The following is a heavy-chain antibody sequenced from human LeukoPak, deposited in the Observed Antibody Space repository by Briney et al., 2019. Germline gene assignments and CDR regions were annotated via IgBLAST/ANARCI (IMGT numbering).Heavy chain of an antibody. V-gene: IGHV3-74*01. Sequence: GGSLRLSCAASGFTFSNYWMHWVRQVPGKGLVWVSRISGDGRSTTYADSVKGRFTISRDNAKNTLYVQMNTLRVEDTGVYFCTRGSGSNVDYWGQGTLVTVSS. J-gene: IGHJ4*02. CDR2: ISGDGRST. D-gene: IGHD4-23*01. CDR1: GFTFSNYW. CDR3: TRGSGSNVDY.